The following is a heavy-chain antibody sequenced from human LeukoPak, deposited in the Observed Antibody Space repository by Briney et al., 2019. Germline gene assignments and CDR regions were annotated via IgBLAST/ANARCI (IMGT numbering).Heavy chain of an antibody. J-gene: IGHJ6*03. CDR3: ARDRGSISWNYYYYMDV. Sequence: ASVKVSCKASGGTFSSYAISWVRQAPGQGLEWMGGIIPIFGTANYAQKFQGRVTITADESTSTAYMELSSLRSEDTAVYYCARDRGSISWNYYYYMDVWGKGTTVTVSS. CDR1: GGTFSSYA. D-gene: IGHD6-13*01. V-gene: IGHV1-69*13. CDR2: IIPIFGTA.